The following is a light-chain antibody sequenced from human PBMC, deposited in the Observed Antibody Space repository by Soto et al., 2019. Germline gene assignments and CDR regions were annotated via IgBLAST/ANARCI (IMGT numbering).Light chain of an antibody. V-gene: IGKV3-20*01. CDR3: QQYSSSPSIT. CDR2: GAS. J-gene: IGKJ5*01. CDR1: QSVSSSS. Sequence: EIVWPKSPGPLSLSPWESAPLSGRGSQSVSSSSLAWYQQKRGQAPRLLIYGASSRATGIPDRFSGGGSGTDFTLTISRLEPEDFAVYYCQQYSSSPSITFGQGTRLAIK.